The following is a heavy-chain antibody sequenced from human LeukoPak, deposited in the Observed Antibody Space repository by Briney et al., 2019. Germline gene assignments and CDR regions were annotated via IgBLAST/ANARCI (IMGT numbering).Heavy chain of an antibody. CDR2: ISAYNGNT. Sequence: ASVKVSCKASGYTFTSYGISWVRQAPGQGLEWMGWISAYNGNTNYAQKLQGRVTMTTDTSTSTAYMELRSLRSDDTAVYYCASAFLSFRGVDDYGDCWGQGTLVTVSS. V-gene: IGHV1-18*01. D-gene: IGHD2-21*01. J-gene: IGHJ4*02. CDR3: ASAFLSFRGVDDYGDC. CDR1: GYTFTSYG.